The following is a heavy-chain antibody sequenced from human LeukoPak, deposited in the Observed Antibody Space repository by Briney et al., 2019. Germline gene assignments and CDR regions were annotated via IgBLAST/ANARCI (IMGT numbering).Heavy chain of an antibody. Sequence: GASVKVSCKASGYTFTSYDINWVRQATGQGLEWMGWINPNSGGTNYAQKFQGRVTMTRDTSISTAYMELSRLRSDDTAVYYCASPSLDYYGSGSYLDYWGQGTLVTVSS. V-gene: IGHV1-2*02. CDR1: GYTFTSYD. J-gene: IGHJ4*02. D-gene: IGHD3-10*01. CDR2: INPNSGGT. CDR3: ASPSLDYYGSGSYLDY.